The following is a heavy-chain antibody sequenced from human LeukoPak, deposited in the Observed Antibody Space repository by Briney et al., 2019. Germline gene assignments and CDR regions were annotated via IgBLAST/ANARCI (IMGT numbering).Heavy chain of an antibody. Sequence: PGGSLRLSCAASGFTFSSYSMNWVRQAPGKGLEWVSSISSSSSYIYYADSVKGRFTISRDNAKNSLYLQMNSLRAEDTAVYYCARGEPGTRDAFDIWGQGTMVTVSS. J-gene: IGHJ3*02. CDR1: GFTFSSYS. D-gene: IGHD1-1*01. V-gene: IGHV3-21*01. CDR3: ARGEPGTRDAFDI. CDR2: ISSSSSYI.